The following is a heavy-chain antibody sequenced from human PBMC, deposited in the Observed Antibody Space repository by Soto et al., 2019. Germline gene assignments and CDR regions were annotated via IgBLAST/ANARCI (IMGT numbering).Heavy chain of an antibody. J-gene: IGHJ3*02. CDR3: TTVAPTYCGGDCSHDAFDI. CDR2: IKSKTDGGTT. V-gene: IGHV3-15*01. D-gene: IGHD2-21*01. Sequence: GGSLRLSCAASGFTFSNAWMSWVRQAPGKGLEWVGRIKSKTDGGTTDYAAPVKGRFTISRDDSKNTLYLQMNSLKTEDTAVYYCTTVAPTYCGGDCSHDAFDIWGQGTMVTVSS. CDR1: GFTFSNAW.